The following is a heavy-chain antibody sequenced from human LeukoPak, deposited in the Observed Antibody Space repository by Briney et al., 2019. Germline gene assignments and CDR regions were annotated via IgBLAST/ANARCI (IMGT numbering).Heavy chain of an antibody. J-gene: IGHJ4*02. V-gene: IGHV4-34*01. D-gene: IGHD2-15*01. CDR1: GGSFSGYY. CDR2: INHSGST. CDR3: ARGLSAIVY. Sequence: SETLSLTCAVYGGSFSGYYWSWIRQPPGKGLEWIGEINHSGSTNYNPSLKSRVTISVDTSKNQFTLKLSSVTAADTAVYYCARGLSAIVYWGQGTLVTVSS.